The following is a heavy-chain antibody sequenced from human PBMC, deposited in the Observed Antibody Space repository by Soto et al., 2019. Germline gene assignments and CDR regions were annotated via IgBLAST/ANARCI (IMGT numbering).Heavy chain of an antibody. CDR3: ARAYSSSLSYYYYGMDV. Sequence: SETLSLTCAVYGGSFSGYYWSWIRQPPGKGLEWIGEINHSGSTNYNPSLKSRVTISVDTSKNQFSLKLSSVTAADTAVYYCARAYSSSLSYYYYGMDVWGQGTTVTVSS. D-gene: IGHD6-6*01. J-gene: IGHJ6*02. CDR1: GGSFSGYY. V-gene: IGHV4-34*01. CDR2: INHSGST.